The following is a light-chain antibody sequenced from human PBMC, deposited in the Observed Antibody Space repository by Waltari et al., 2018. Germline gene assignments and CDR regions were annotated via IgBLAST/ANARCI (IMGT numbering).Light chain of an antibody. J-gene: IGKJ4*01. V-gene: IGKV1-9*01. CDR3: QQLNSYPLVT. CDR1: QGISSY. CDR2: AAS. Sequence: DIQLTQSPSFLSASVGDRVTITCLASQGISSYLAWYQQKPGKAPKLLIYAASTLQSGVPSRFSGSGSGTEFTLTISSLQPEDFATYYCQQLNSYPLVTFGGGTKVEIK.